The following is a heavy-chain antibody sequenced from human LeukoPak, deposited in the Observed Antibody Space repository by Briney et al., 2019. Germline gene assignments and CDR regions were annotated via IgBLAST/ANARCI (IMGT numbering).Heavy chain of an antibody. V-gene: IGHV4-59*01. CDR3: ARSKRDIYDVLTGYYGVGYYGMDV. J-gene: IGHJ6*02. CDR2: IYYGGST. D-gene: IGHD3-9*01. Sequence: SETLSLTCTASGDSIDSFYWSWIRQPPGKGLEWIGYIYYGGSTNYNPSLRSRVTISVDTSKNQFSLKLSSVTAADTAVYYCARSKRDIYDVLTGYYGVGYYGMDVWGQGTTVTVSS. CDR1: GDSIDSFY.